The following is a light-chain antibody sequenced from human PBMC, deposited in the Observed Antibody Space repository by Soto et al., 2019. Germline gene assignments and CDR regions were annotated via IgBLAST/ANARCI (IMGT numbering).Light chain of an antibody. Sequence: EIVMTQSPATLSVSPGERATLSCRASQSVSSNLAWYQQKPGQAPRLLIYGASTRATGIPARFSGSGSGTEFTLTISSLQSEDFAVYYCQQYNKWPSFGGGTKV. J-gene: IGKJ4*01. V-gene: IGKV3D-15*01. CDR2: GAS. CDR1: QSVSSN. CDR3: QQYNKWPS.